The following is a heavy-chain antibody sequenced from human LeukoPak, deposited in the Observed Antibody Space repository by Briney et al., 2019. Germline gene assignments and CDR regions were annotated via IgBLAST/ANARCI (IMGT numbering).Heavy chain of an antibody. J-gene: IGHJ3*01. D-gene: IGHD6-19*01. CDR1: GCSISGYS. CDR2: IYYTGST. Sequence: SETLSLSCIVSGCSISGYSLSWIRQPPGKGLEWIGYIYYTGSTSYNASLKSRLTISGETSKKQFSMRLSSVIAADTALYYCGRVNTSGSVLWGQGTKVTVSS. CDR3: GRVNTSGSVL. V-gene: IGHV4-59*01.